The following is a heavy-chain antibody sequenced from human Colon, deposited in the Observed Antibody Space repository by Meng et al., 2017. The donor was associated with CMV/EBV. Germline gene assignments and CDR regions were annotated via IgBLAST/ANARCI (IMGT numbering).Heavy chain of an antibody. CDR1: GFTFSSYD. CDR3: ATGEWQRNFDY. CDR2: ISGSGGST. Sequence: LSGEASGFTFSSYDMSWVRQAPGKGLEWVSGISGSGGSTYSADSVKGRFTISRDNSKNTLYLQMNSLRVEDTAIYYCATGEWQRNFDYWGQGTLVTVSS. D-gene: IGHD3-10*01. V-gene: IGHV3-23*01. J-gene: IGHJ4*02.